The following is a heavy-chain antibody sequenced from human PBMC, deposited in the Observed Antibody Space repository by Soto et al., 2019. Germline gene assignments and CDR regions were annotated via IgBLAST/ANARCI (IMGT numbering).Heavy chain of an antibody. CDR1: GGSISSCGYS. CDR2: IYYSGST. D-gene: IGHD2-15*01. V-gene: IGHV4-30-4*07. Sequence: SETLCLTCAVSGGSISSCGYSWTWIRQPPGKGLEWIGYIYYSGSTYYNPSLKSRVTISVDTSKNQFSLKLSSVTAADTAVYYCARRYGGTFDYWGQGTLVTVSS. J-gene: IGHJ4*02. CDR3: ARRYGGTFDY.